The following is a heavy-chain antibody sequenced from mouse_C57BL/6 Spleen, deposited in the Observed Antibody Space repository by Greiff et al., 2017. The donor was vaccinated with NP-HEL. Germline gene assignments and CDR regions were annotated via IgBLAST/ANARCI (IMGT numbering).Heavy chain of an antibody. CDR3: ARNYYGSSLDY. J-gene: IGHJ2*01. D-gene: IGHD1-1*01. V-gene: IGHV5-17*01. Sequence: EVKLQESGGGLVKPGGSLKLSCAASGFTFSDYGMHWVRQAPEKGLEWVAYISSGSSTIYYADTVKGRFTISRDNAKNTLFLQMTSLRAEDTAMYYCARNYYGSSLDYWGQGTTLTVSS. CDR2: ISSGSSTI. CDR1: GFTFSDYG.